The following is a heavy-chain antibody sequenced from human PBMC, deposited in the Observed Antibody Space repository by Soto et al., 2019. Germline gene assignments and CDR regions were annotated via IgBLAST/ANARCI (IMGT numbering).Heavy chain of an antibody. V-gene: IGHV4-39*01. CDR2: IYYSGST. CDR1: GGSISSSSYY. CDR3: GRVFRPHEDVWLDP. Sequence: PSETLSLTCTVSGGSISSSSYYWGWIRQPPGKGLEWIGSIYYSGSTYYNPSLKSRVTISVDTSKNQFSLKLSSVTAADTAVYSCGRVFRPHEDVWLDPWGKGTRFTVS. J-gene: IGHJ5*02.